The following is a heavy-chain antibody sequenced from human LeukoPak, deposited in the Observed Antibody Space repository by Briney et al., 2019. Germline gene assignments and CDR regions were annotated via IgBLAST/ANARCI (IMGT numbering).Heavy chain of an antibody. D-gene: IGHD1-14*01. Sequence: GGSLRLSCAASGFTVSSNYMSWVRQAPGKGLEWVSVIYSGGSTYYADSVKGRFTISRDNSKNTLYLQMNGLRAEDTAVYYCARESKLTADAFDIWGQGTMVTVSS. J-gene: IGHJ3*02. CDR2: IYSGGST. CDR1: GFTVSSNY. V-gene: IGHV3-53*01. CDR3: ARESKLTADAFDI.